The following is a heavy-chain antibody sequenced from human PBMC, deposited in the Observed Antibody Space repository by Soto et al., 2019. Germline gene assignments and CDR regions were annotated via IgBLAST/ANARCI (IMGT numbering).Heavy chain of an antibody. J-gene: IGHJ6*02. CDR3: AREATFSHAKVVPAAMRDYYYYGMDV. CDR1: GYTFTSYG. CDR2: ISAYNGNT. Sequence: ASVKVSCKASGYTFTSYGINWVRQAPGQGLEWMGWISAYNGNTNYAQKLQGRVTMTTDTSTSTAYMELRSLRSDDTAVYYCAREATFSHAKVVPAAMRDYYYYGMDVWGQGTTVTVSS. D-gene: IGHD2-2*01. V-gene: IGHV1-18*01.